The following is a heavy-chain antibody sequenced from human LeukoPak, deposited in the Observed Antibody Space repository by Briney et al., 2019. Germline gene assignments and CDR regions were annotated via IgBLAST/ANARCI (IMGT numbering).Heavy chain of an antibody. D-gene: IGHD6-13*01. Sequence: PGRSLRLSCAASGFTFSSYGIHWVRQAPGKGLEWVAVISYDGSNRYYADSVKGRFTISRDNSKNTLYQQMNSLRPEDTAVYYCAKGRKAAAGTTPEFDYWGQGTLVTVSS. V-gene: IGHV3-30*18. J-gene: IGHJ4*02. CDR2: ISYDGSNR. CDR1: GFTFSSYG. CDR3: AKGRKAAAGTTPEFDY.